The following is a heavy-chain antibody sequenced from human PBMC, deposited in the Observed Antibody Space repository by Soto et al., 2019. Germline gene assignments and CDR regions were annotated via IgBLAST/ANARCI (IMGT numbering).Heavy chain of an antibody. CDR3: AKVGTIFGVVDF. CDR2: ISGDGTIT. J-gene: IGHJ4*02. V-gene: IGHV3-23*01. CDR1: GFIFRNSA. Sequence: PGGSLRLSCVGSGFIFRNSAMSWVRQAPGKGLEWVSGISGDGTITYYADSVKGRFTISRDNSKNTLYLQMNSLRGDDAAVYHCAKVGTIFGVVDFWGQGTLVTVSS. D-gene: IGHD3-3*02.